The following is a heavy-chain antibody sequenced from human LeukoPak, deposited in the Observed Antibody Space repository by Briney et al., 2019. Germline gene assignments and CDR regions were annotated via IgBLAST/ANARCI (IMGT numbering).Heavy chain of an antibody. V-gene: IGHV3-11*01. CDR3: ARAQYSGDAFDI. CDR2: ISSSGSTI. Sequence: GGSLRLSCAASGFTYSDYYMRWIRQAPGKGLEWVSYISSSGSTIYDADSVKGRFTISRDNAKNSLYLQMNSLRAEDTAVYYCARAQYSGDAFDIWGQGTMVTVSS. D-gene: IGHD5-12*01. J-gene: IGHJ3*02. CDR1: GFTYSDYY.